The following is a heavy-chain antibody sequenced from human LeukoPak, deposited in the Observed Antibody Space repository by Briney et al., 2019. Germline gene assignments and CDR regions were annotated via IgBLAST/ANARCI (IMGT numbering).Heavy chain of an antibody. CDR1: GGSISSGGYS. J-gene: IGHJ4*02. V-gene: IGHV4-61*08. D-gene: IGHD3-22*01. Sequence: SETLSLTCAVSGGSISSGGYSWSWIRQPPGKGLEWIGYIYYSGSTNYNPSLKSRVTISVDTSKNQFSLKLSSVTAADTAVYYCARFPLRNYYYDSSGHDYWGQGTLVTVSS. CDR3: ARFPLRNYYYDSSGHDY. CDR2: IYYSGST.